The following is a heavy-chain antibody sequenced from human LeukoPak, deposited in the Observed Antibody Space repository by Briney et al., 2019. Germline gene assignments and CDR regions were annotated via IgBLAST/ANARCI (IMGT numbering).Heavy chain of an antibody. V-gene: IGHV4-34*01. CDR1: GGSFSGYY. CDR3: AREKIAAAGPRGYFDY. D-gene: IGHD6-13*01. Sequence: SSETLSLTCAVYGGSFSGYYWSWIRQPPGKGLEWIGEINHSGSTNYNPSLKSRVTISVDTSTNQFSLKLSPVTAADTAVYYCAREKIAAAGPRGYFDYWGQGTLVTVSS. J-gene: IGHJ4*02. CDR2: INHSGST.